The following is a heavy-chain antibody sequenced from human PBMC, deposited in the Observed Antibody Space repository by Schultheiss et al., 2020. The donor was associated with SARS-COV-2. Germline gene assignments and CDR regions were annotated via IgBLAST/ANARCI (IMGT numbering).Heavy chain of an antibody. J-gene: IGHJ4*02. CDR2: IYTSGST. D-gene: IGHD6-6*01. Sequence: SETLSLTCTVSGGSISSGSYYWSWIRQPAGKGLEWIGRIYTSGSTNYNPSLKSRVTISVDKSKNQFSLKLSSVTAADTAVYYCARDRQGSSSSGYFDYWGQGTLVTVSS. CDR1: GGSISSGSYY. V-gene: IGHV4-61*02. CDR3: ARDRQGSSSSGYFDY.